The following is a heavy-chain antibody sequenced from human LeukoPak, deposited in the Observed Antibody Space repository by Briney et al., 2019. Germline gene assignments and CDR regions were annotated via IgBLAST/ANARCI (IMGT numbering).Heavy chain of an antibody. CDR3: ATEPSRSYSFNHLDF. CDR2: VVPMFGIR. Sequence: SVKVSCKTSGGTFNNYAISWVRQAPGQGLEWMGRVVPMFGIRNYPQTFRGRVNITADKATNTVYMELRSLRAEDTAIYYCATEPSRSYSFNHLDFWGLGTPVTVSS. CDR1: GGTFNNYA. J-gene: IGHJ4*02. D-gene: IGHD5-12*01. V-gene: IGHV1-69*04.